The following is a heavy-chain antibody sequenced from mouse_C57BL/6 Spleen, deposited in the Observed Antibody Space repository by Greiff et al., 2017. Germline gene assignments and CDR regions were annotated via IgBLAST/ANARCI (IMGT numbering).Heavy chain of an antibody. Sequence: DVMLVESGGGLVKPGGSLKLSCAASGFTFSSYAMSWVRQTPEKRLEWVATLSDGGSYTYYPDNVKGRFTISRDNAKNNLYLQMSHLKSEDTAMYYCARDLGYYPYWYFDVWGTGTTVTVSS. CDR1: GFTFSSYA. V-gene: IGHV5-4*01. CDR2: LSDGGSYT. D-gene: IGHD3-1*01. J-gene: IGHJ1*03. CDR3: ARDLGYYPYWYFDV.